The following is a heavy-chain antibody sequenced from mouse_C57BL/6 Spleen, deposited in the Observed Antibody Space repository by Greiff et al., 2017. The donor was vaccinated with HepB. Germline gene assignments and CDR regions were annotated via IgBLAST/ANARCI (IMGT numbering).Heavy chain of an antibody. J-gene: IGHJ1*03. D-gene: IGHD2-2*01. CDR3: ARPGSTMVRDWYFDV. CDR2: ISSGGSYT. V-gene: IGHV5-6*02. Sequence: VKLVESGGDLVKPGGSLKLSCAASGFTFSSYGMSWVRQTPDKRLEWVATISSGGSYTYYPDSVKGRFTISRDNAKNTLYLQMSSLKSEDTAMYYCARPGSTMVRDWYFDVWGTGTTVTVSS. CDR1: GFTFSSYG.